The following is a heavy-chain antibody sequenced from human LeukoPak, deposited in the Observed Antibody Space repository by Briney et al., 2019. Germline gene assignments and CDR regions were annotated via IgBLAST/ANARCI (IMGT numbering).Heavy chain of an antibody. CDR1: DFTFSNAW. D-gene: IGHD2-21*01. CDR2: IKSKTDGGTT. Sequence: GGSLTLSCAASDFTFSNAWMNWVRQAPGKGLEWVGRIKSKTDGGTTDYAAPVNGRFTIPRDDSKNTLYLQLNSLKTDDAGVYYCTTGLVGTLRLWGQGRMVTVSS. V-gene: IGHV3-15*01. J-gene: IGHJ3*01. CDR3: TTGLVGTLRL.